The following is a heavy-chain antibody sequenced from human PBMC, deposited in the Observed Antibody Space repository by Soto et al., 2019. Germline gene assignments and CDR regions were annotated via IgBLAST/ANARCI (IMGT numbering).Heavy chain of an antibody. CDR2: IIPMFGTA. Sequence: QVQLVQSGAEVKKPESSVKVSCKAPGGTFSTYAISWVRQAPGQGLEWMGGIIPMFGTANYAQRFQDRVTIPADESTNTVYMALSSLRSEDTAVYFCASGIQLWLRRINNGYSGWGQGTLVTVSS. CDR1: GGTFSTYA. D-gene: IGHD5-18*01. CDR3: ASGIQLWLRRINNGYSG. J-gene: IGHJ4*02. V-gene: IGHV1-69*12.